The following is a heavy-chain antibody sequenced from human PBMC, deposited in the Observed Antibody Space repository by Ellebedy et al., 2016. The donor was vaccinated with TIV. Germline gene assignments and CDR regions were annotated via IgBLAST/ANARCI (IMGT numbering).Heavy chain of an antibody. V-gene: IGHV4-34*01. Sequence: MPSETLSLTCAVYGGSFSGYYWSWICQPPGKGLEWIGEINHSGTTQYNPSPKSRVTISVDSSKNQLALNLGSVTAADTAVYHCAREKWSDADWGQGTLVTVSS. CDR3: AREKWSDAD. CDR2: INHSGTT. D-gene: IGHD1-26*01. CDR1: GGSFSGYY. J-gene: IGHJ4*02.